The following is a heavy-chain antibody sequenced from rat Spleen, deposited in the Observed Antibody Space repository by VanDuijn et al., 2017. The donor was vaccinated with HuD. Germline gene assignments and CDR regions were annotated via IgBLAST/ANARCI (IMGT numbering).Heavy chain of an antibody. D-gene: IGHD4-3*01. CDR1: GFTFCYFA. CDR3: ARPSARYSSGYSYYFEH. Sequence: EVQVLGSGGGLGQPGRSLKLSCSASGFTFCYFAMAWVPQAPNKGREWVGTIFYYCSTSYYRDSVKGRFTISRDNAESTLYLQVDSLTSEDTATYYCARPSARYSSGYSYYFEHWGQGVMVTVSS. J-gene: IGHJ2*01. V-gene: IGHV5-17*01. CDR2: IFYYCSTS.